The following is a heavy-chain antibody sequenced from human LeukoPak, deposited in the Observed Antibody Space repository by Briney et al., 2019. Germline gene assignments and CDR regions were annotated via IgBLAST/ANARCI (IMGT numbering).Heavy chain of an antibody. D-gene: IGHD2-21*02. V-gene: IGHV1-18*04. CDR1: GYTFTGYY. CDR2: ISTYSGNT. CDR3: ARVDCGGDCPYYYYGMDV. J-gene: IGHJ6*02. Sequence: ASVKVSCKASGYTFTGYYMHWVRQAPGQGLEWMGWISTYSGNTNYVQKLQGRVTMTTDTSTSTAYVEVRSLRSDDTAVYYCARVDCGGDCPYYYYGMDVWGQGTTVTVSS.